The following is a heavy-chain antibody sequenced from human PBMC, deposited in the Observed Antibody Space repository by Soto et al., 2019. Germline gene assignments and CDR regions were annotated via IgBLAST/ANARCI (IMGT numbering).Heavy chain of an antibody. CDR2: IYSGGGT. Sequence: GGSLRLSCAASGFTVSSNYMSWVRQAPGKGLEWVSVIYSGGGTYYADSVKGRFTISRDNSKNTLYLQMNSLRAEDTAVYYCARSNYYDSSGYWVYNWFDPWGQGTLVTVSS. CDR3: ARSNYYDSSGYWVYNWFDP. J-gene: IGHJ5*02. CDR1: GFTVSSNY. V-gene: IGHV3-53*01. D-gene: IGHD3-22*01.